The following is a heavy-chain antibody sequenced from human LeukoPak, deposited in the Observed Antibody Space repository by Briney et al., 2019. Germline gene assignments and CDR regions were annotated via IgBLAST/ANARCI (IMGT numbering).Heavy chain of an antibody. V-gene: IGHV3-66*01. Sequence: GGSLRLSCAASGFTVSSNYMSWVRQAPGKGLEWVSVIYSGGSTYYADSVKGRFTISRDNSKDTLYLQMNSLRAEDTAVYYCARVLPDSSSWYWDVYYYYGMDVWGQGTTVTVSS. D-gene: IGHD6-13*01. CDR1: GFTVSSNY. CDR2: IYSGGST. J-gene: IGHJ6*02. CDR3: ARVLPDSSSWYWDVYYYYGMDV.